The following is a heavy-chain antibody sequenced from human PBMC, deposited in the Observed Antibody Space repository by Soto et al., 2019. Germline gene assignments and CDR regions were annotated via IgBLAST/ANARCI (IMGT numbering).Heavy chain of an antibody. Sequence: SETLSLTCTVSGGSISSSSYYWGGIRQPPGKGLEWIGSIYYSGSTYYNPSLKSRVTISVDTSKNQFSLKLSSVTAADTAVYYCARTGYCGGDRPYYTDYCGQGTLVTVSS. CDR1: GGSISSSSYY. CDR2: IYYSGST. V-gene: IGHV4-39*01. D-gene: IGHD2-21*02. CDR3: ARTGYCGGDRPYYTDY. J-gene: IGHJ4*02.